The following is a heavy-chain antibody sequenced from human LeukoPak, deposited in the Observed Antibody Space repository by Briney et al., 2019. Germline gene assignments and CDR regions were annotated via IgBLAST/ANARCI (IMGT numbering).Heavy chain of an antibody. CDR2: INPNSGGT. D-gene: IGHD3-3*01. Sequence: ASVKVSCKASGYTFTGYYMHWVRQAPGQGLEWMGWINPNSGGTNYAQKFQGRVTMTRDTSISTAYMELSRLRSDDTAVYYCAREPGALRVYDYWGQGTLVTVSS. V-gene: IGHV1-2*02. CDR3: AREPGALRVYDY. J-gene: IGHJ4*02. CDR1: GYTFTGYY.